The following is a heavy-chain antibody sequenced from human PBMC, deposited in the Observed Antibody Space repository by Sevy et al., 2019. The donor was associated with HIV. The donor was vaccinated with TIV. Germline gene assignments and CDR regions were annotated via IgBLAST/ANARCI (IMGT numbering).Heavy chain of an antibody. Sequence: SETLSLTCNVSGDSISSYFWSWFRQPPGKGLEWIGYLYYSGSIEYNPSLRSRVTISVDTSKKHFSMKLRSVTAADTAMYYYARDSAVVPRALVYWGQGTLVTVSS. CDR3: ARDSAVVPRALVY. CDR2: LYYSGSI. D-gene: IGHD2-21*01. J-gene: IGHJ4*02. CDR1: GDSISSYF. V-gene: IGHV4-59*01.